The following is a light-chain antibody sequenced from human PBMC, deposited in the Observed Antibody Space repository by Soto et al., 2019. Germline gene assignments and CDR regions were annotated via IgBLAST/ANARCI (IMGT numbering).Light chain of an antibody. CDR2: RDN. V-gene: IGLV1-44*01. J-gene: IGLJ2*01. Sequence: QSVLTQSPSASGTPGQTVTISCSGSSSNIGSSFVNWYQHVPGTAPKLLIYRDNERLSGFPDRFSASKSVTSASLVISGLQSEDEADYYCSSWDVSLNGVVFGGGTKLNVL. CDR1: SSNIGSSF. CDR3: SSWDVSLNGVV.